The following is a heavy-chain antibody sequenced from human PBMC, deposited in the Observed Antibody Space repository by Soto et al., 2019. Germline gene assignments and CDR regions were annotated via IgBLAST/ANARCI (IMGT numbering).Heavy chain of an antibody. J-gene: IGHJ4*02. Sequence: PGGSLRLSCAASGFTVSSNYMSWVRQAPGKGLEWVSVIYSGGSTYYADSVKGRFTISRDNSKNTLYLQMNSLRAEDTAVYYCARTVQEYGDNFDYWGQGTLVTVSS. CDR1: GFTVSSNY. D-gene: IGHD4-17*01. V-gene: IGHV3-66*01. CDR2: IYSGGST. CDR3: ARTVQEYGDNFDY.